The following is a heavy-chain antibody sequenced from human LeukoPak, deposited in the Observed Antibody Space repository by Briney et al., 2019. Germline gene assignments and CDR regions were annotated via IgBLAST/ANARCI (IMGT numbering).Heavy chain of an antibody. V-gene: IGHV3-33*08. D-gene: IGHD3-22*01. J-gene: IGHJ6*02. CDR2: IWYDGSNK. CDR3: ARDPSLYYYDSSGRLGYYYGMDV. CDR1: GFPFSSYW. Sequence: GGSLRLSCVASGFPFSSYWMTWVRQAPGKGLEWVAVIWYDGSNKYYADSVKGRFTISRDNSKNTLYLQMNSLRAEDTAVYYCARDPSLYYYDSSGRLGYYYGMDVWGQGTTVTVSS.